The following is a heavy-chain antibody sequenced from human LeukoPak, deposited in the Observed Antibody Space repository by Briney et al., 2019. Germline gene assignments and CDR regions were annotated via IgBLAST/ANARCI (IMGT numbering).Heavy chain of an antibody. D-gene: IGHD1-1*01. Sequence: SGGPLRLSCAASGFTFDTYAMGWVRQPPGKGLEWVSAISGDAFKTFYADSVKGRFTISRDNSKDTSFLQMNSLRVEDTAIYYCTTRYNWNDLDFWGQGTLVTVSS. CDR1: GFTFDTYA. CDR2: ISGDAFKT. CDR3: TTRYNWNDLDF. V-gene: IGHV3-23*01. J-gene: IGHJ4*02.